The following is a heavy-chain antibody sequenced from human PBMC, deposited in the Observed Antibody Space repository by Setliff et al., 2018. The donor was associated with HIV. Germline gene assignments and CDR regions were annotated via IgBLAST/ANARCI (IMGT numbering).Heavy chain of an antibody. Sequence: LRLSCVASGFTFTSYWMHWVRQVPGKGPVWVSCISNDETTTNYADSVKGRFTVSRDNAKNTVYLQMNSLRAEDTAVYYCVRGPIHGGFDFWGQGALVTVSS. V-gene: IGHV3-74*01. CDR3: VRGPIHGGFDF. CDR1: GFTFTSYW. J-gene: IGHJ4*02. CDR2: ISNDETTT. D-gene: IGHD3-16*01.